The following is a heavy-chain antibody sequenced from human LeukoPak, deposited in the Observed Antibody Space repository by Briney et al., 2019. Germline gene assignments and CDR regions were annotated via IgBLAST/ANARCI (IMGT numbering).Heavy chain of an antibody. Sequence: GGSLRLSCAASGFTFSSYAMSWVRQAPGKGLEWVSAISGSGGSTYYADSVKGRFTISRDNSKNTLYLQMNSLRAEDTAVYYCARAQSGSYGYYYYMDVWGKGTTVTVSS. J-gene: IGHJ6*03. D-gene: IGHD1-26*01. CDR3: ARAQSGSYGYYYYMDV. CDR2: ISGSGGST. CDR1: GFTFSSYA. V-gene: IGHV3-23*01.